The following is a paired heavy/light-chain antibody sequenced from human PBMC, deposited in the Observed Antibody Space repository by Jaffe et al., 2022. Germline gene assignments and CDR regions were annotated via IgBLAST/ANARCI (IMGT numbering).Heavy chain of an antibody. CDR2: IKTDGHTT. J-gene: IGHJ2*01. CDR1: GFNFRMHM. V-gene: IGHV3-64*01. D-gene: IGHD3-16*01. Sequence: EVNLVESGGGLVQPGGSLRLSCAASGFNFRMHMMHWVRQAPGKGLEYVSSIKTDGHTTYYASSVKGRFTISRDNSKNTLFLLMGGLRIEDSAIYYCAREGGDYGGFPWWYFDLWGRGTLVAVSA. CDR3: AREGGDYGGFPWWYFDL.
Light chain of an antibody. J-gene: IGLJ2*01. V-gene: IGLV3-9*01. CDR1: NVGSMN. CDR2: RDG. Sequence: SYELTQSPAVSVALGQTATITCKGDNVGSMNLHWYQQRPGQAPVLVIFRDGSRPSGIPDRFSGSNSGNTATLTISEAQVGDEAAYYCQLWDRATAQVIFGGGTQLTVL. CDR3: QLWDRATAQVI.